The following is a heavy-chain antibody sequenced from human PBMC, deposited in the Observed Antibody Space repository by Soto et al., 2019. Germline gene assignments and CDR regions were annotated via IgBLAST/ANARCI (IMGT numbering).Heavy chain of an antibody. J-gene: IGHJ4*02. CDR1: GFTFRGYA. CDR2: VTGSGGNT. D-gene: IGHD3-16*01. CDR3: AKGSANASPYYFDF. Sequence: GGSLRLSCEGSGFTFRGYAMSWVRQAPGKGLEWVTAVTGSGGNTYHADSVKGRFTISRDNSKNTLYLQMNSLRAEDTAVYYYAKGSANASPYYFDFWGPGTLVTVSS. V-gene: IGHV3-23*01.